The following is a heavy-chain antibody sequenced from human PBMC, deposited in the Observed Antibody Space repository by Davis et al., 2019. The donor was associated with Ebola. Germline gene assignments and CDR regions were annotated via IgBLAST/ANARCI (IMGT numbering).Heavy chain of an antibody. CDR2: IYYSGST. V-gene: IGHV4-59*12. CDR3: ASPYCSSTSCYLNY. Sequence: PGGSLRLSCAASGFTFSSYAMSWIRQPPGKGLEWIGYIYYSGSTYYNPSLKSRVTISVDKSKNQFSLKLSSVTAADTAVYYCASPYCSSTSCYLNYWGQGTLVTVSS. CDR1: GFTFSSYA. J-gene: IGHJ4*02. D-gene: IGHD2-2*01.